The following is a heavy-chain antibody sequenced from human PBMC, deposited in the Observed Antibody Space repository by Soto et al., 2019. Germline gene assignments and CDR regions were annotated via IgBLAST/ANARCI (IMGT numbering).Heavy chain of an antibody. Sequence: QMQLVQSGAEVKKTGSTVTVSCKALGNTFTYRYLHWVRQAPGQALEWMGWSTPFSGDVHYAQKSPERVTITRDRSINTAYMRMSSLRSEDTAMYYCASGGAGSGPFTWELPDHWGQGTLVTVSS. CDR2: STPFSGDV. D-gene: IGHD1-26*01. CDR3: ASGGAGSGPFTWELPDH. CDR1: GNTFTYRY. J-gene: IGHJ4*02. V-gene: IGHV1-45*02.